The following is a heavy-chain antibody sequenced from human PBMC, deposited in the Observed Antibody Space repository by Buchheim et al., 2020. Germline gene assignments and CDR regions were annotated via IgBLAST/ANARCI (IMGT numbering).Heavy chain of an antibody. J-gene: IGHJ6*02. D-gene: IGHD4-17*01. V-gene: IGHV3-30*18. CDR2: ISYDGSNK. CDR1: GFTFSSYG. Sequence: QVQLVESGGGVVQPGRSLRLSCAASGFTFSSYGMHWVRQAPGKGLEWVAVISYDGSNKYYADSVKGRFTISRDNSKKTLHLQMNSLRAEDTAVYYCAKDLSTVTVYYYYYGMDVWGQGTT. CDR3: AKDLSTVTVYYYYYGMDV.